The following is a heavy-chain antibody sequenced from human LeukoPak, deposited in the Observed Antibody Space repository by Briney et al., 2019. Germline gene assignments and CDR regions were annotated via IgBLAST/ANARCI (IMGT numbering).Heavy chain of an antibody. CDR2: ISYDGSNK. D-gene: IGHD6-13*01. Sequence: GRSLRLSCAASGFTFSSYAIHWVRQAPGKGLEWVAVISYDGSNKYYADSVKGRFTISRDNSKNTLYLQMNSLRAEDTAVYYCARVEEAAGHYWGQGTLVTVSS. CDR3: ARVEEAAGHY. V-gene: IGHV3-30*04. J-gene: IGHJ4*02. CDR1: GFTFSSYA.